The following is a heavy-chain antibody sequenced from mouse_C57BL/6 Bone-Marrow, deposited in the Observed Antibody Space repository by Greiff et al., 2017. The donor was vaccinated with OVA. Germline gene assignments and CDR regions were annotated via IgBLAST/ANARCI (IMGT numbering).Heavy chain of an antibody. D-gene: IGHD4-1*01. CDR1: GFTFSDYY. V-gene: IGHV5-16*01. J-gene: IGHJ2*01. CDR3: ARSLTGTGYYFDY. Sequence: EVQLVESEGGLVQPGISMKLSCTASGFTFSDYYMAWVRQVPEKGLEWVANINYDGSSTYYLDSLKSRFIISRDNAKNILYLQMSSLKSEDTATYYCARSLTGTGYYFDYWGQGTTLTVSS. CDR2: INYDGSST.